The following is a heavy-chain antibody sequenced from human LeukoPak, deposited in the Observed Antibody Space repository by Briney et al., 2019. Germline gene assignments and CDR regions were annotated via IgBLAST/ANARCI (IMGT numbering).Heavy chain of an antibody. CDR2: INHSGST. Sequence: SETLSLTCAVYGGSFSGYYWSWIRQPPGKGLEWIGEINHSGSTNYNPSLKSRVTISVDTSKNQFSLKLSSVTAADTAVYYCAGYCSGGSCYPHYYYYGMDVWGQGTTVTVSS. J-gene: IGHJ6*02. CDR3: AGYCSGGSCYPHYYYYGMDV. CDR1: GGSFSGYY. D-gene: IGHD2-15*01. V-gene: IGHV4-34*01.